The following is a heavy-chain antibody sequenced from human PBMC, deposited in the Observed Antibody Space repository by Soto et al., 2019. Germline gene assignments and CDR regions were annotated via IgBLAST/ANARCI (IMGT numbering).Heavy chain of an antibody. V-gene: IGHV3-33*06. CDR3: AKDLKYSSSWPTLGGANYYYYGMDV. Sequence: QVQLVESGGGVVQPGRSLRLSCAASGFIFSSFGMHWVRQAPGKGLEWVAHIWYDGSNTYYADSVKGRFTISRDNSKNTLYLQMNSLRAEDTAVYYCAKDLKYSSSWPTLGGANYYYYGMDVWGQGTTVTVSS. CDR2: IWYDGSNT. D-gene: IGHD6-13*01. J-gene: IGHJ6*02. CDR1: GFIFSSFG.